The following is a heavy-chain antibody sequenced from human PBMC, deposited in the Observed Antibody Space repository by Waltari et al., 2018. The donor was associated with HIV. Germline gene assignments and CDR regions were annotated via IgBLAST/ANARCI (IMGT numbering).Heavy chain of an antibody. Sequence: EVQLVESGGGLVQPGGSLKLSCAASGFTFSGSAMHWVRQASGKGVEGVGRIRSKANSYATAYAASVKGRFTISRDDSKNTAYLQMNSLKTEDTSVYCCGGIPGGYWGQGTLVTVSS. CDR3: GGIPGGY. V-gene: IGHV3-73*01. J-gene: IGHJ4*02. D-gene: IGHD3-16*01. CDR2: IRSKANSYAT. CDR1: GFTFSGSA.